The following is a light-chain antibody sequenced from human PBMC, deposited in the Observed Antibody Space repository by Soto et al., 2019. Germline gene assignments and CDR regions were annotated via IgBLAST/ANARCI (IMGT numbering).Light chain of an antibody. Sequence: IQRTQSPSSLSASVGDRVSITCRARQGVRNVVGWCQEEPGHAPKLLIYKASTLKSGVPSRFSGTGSGTALPLTTTRLQPPDSAPNNSQPYNTYSEAFSQGSKV. J-gene: IGKJ1*01. V-gene: IGKV1-5*03. CDR3: QPYNTYSEA. CDR1: QGVRNV. CDR2: KAS.